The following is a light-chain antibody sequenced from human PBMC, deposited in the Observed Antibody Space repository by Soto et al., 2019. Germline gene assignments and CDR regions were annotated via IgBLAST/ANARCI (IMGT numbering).Light chain of an antibody. Sequence: ENVLTQSPGTLSLSPGEGATLSCRASQTVIYSQLAWYQQKPGQAPRLLIYGVSSRATGIPDRFSGSGSGTDFTLTISRVEPEDFAVYHCQQYETSSWTFGQGTKVDIK. CDR1: QTVIYSQ. CDR3: QQYETSSWT. CDR2: GVS. V-gene: IGKV3-20*01. J-gene: IGKJ1*01.